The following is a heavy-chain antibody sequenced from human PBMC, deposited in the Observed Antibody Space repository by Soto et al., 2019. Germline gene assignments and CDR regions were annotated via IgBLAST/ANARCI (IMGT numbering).Heavy chain of an antibody. CDR1: GGSVSSGSYY. Sequence: QVQLQESGPGLVKPSETLSLTCTVSGGSVSSGSYYWSWIRQPPGKGLEWIGYIYYSGSTNYNPPPKSRVTISVDTSKNQFSPKLSAVAAAGTAVYYCARELRRQLVRWFDPWGQGTLVTASS. D-gene: IGHD6-13*01. J-gene: IGHJ5*02. CDR3: ARELRRQLVRWFDP. CDR2: IYYSGST. V-gene: IGHV4-61*01.